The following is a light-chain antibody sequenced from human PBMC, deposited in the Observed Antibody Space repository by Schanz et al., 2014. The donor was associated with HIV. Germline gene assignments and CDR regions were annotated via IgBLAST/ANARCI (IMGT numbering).Light chain of an antibody. Sequence: EFVLTQSPGTLSLSPGERATLSCRASQSVSSSYLAWYQQKRDQPPRLLIYDASIRATGVPARFSGSGSGTDFTLTISSLEPEDFAVYYCLQRSSWPITFGPGTRLEIK. CDR2: DAS. J-gene: IGKJ5*01. CDR1: QSVSSSY. V-gene: IGKV3D-20*02. CDR3: LQRSSWPIT.